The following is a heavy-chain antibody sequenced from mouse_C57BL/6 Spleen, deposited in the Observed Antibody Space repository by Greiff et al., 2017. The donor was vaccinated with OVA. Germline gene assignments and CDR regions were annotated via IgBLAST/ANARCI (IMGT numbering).Heavy chain of an antibody. CDR2: IDPETGGT. CDR1: GYTFTDYE. D-gene: IGHD2-3*01. J-gene: IGHJ2*01. CDR3: TRFYDGYY. V-gene: IGHV1-15*01. Sequence: QVQLKQSGAELVRPGASVTLSCKASGYTFTDYEMHWVKQTPVHGLEWIGAIDPETGGTAYNQKFKGKALLTADKSSSTAYMELRSLTSEDSAVYYCTRFYDGYYWGQGTTLTVSS.